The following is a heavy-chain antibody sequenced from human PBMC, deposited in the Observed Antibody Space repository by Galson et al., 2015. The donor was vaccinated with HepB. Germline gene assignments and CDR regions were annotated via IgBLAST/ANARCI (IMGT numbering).Heavy chain of an antibody. CDR2: IRSNTDGETT. J-gene: IGHJ4*02. CDR1: GLTFSNVW. Sequence: SLRLSCAASGLTFSNVWMSWVRQAPGKGLEWVGRIRSNTDGETTDFAAPVRGRFTISRDDSKNTLYLQMNSLKIEDTAVYYCTTAQLSAYYYDTRGYYDYFDYWGQGTLATVSS. D-gene: IGHD3-22*01. CDR3: TTAQLSAYYYDTRGYYDYFDY. V-gene: IGHV3-15*01.